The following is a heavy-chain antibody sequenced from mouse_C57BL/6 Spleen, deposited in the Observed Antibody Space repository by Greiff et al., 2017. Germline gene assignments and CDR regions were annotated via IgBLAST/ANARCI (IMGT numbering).Heavy chain of an antibody. CDR3: ARVDGYYVSFAY. Sequence: EVKLVESGPGLVKPSQTVFLTCTVTGISITTGNYRWSWIRQFPGNKLEWIGYIYYSGTITYNPPLTSRTPITRDTPKNQFFLEMKSLTAEDADTYKCARVDGYYVSFAYWGQGTLVTVSA. V-gene: IGHV3-5*01. J-gene: IGHJ3*01. CDR2: IYYSGTI. D-gene: IGHD2-3*01. CDR1: GISITTGNYR.